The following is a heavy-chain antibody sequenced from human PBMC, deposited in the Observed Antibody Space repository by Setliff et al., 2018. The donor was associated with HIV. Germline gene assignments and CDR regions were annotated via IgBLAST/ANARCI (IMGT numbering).Heavy chain of an antibody. CDR3: ARESPSSSWFYFDF. J-gene: IGHJ4*02. Sequence: SETLSLTCAVYGGSFSDYYWTWIRQSPGKGLEWIGEINHRGSTNYNPSLKSRVTVSVDTSKNQFSLKLGSVTAAGTAVYYCARESPSSSWFYFDFWGQGTLVTVSS. V-gene: IGHV4-34*01. D-gene: IGHD6-13*01. CDR1: GGSFSDYY. CDR2: INHRGST.